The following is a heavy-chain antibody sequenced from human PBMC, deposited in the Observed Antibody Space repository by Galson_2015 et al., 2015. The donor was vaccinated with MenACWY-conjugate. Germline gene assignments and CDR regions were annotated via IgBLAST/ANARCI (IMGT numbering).Heavy chain of an antibody. Sequence: SVKVSCKASGYTFTSYGISWVRQAPGQGLEWMGWISAYNGNTNYAQKLQGRVTMTTDTSTSTAYMELRSLRSDDTAVYYCARDSITMIVVARDAFDIWGQGTMVTVSS. CDR2: ISAYNGNT. V-gene: IGHV1-18*04. J-gene: IGHJ3*02. CDR3: ARDSITMIVVARDAFDI. D-gene: IGHD3-22*01. CDR1: GYTFTSYG.